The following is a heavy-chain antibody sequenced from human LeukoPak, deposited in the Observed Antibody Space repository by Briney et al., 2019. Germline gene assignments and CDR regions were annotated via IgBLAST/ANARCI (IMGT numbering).Heavy chain of an antibody. Sequence: SETLSLTCTVSGGSISSSSYYWGWIRQPPGKGLEWIGSIYYSGCTYYNPSLKSRVTISVDTSKNQFSLKLSSVTAADTAVYYCARHTDCSSTSCYVDYWGQGTLVTVSS. D-gene: IGHD2-2*01. J-gene: IGHJ4*02. V-gene: IGHV4-39*01. CDR3: ARHTDCSSTSCYVDY. CDR1: GGSISSSSYY. CDR2: IYYSGCT.